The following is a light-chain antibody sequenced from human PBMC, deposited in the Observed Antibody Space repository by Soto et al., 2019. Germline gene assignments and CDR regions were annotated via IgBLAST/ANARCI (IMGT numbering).Light chain of an antibody. CDR3: QQYNNWLT. J-gene: IGKJ1*01. CDR2: GAS. CDR1: QSVSSN. Sequence: EIVMTQSPATLSVSPGERATLSCRASQSVSSNLAWYQQKPGQAPRLLIYGASTRATGIPARFSGSGSGTEFTLTISSLQSEDFAVYYCQQYNNWLTFGQGTKFEIK. V-gene: IGKV3-15*01.